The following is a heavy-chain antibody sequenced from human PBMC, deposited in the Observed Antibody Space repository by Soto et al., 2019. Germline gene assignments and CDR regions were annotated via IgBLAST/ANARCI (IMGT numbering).Heavy chain of an antibody. Sequence: QITLKESGPPLVKPTQTLTLTCTFSGFSLIIKGVGVGWIRQPPGKALEWLALIYWDDDKRYSPSLKSRLTITKDTSKNQVVLTMTNMDPVDTATYYCARLYSGSYFAHWGQGTLVTVSS. CDR3: ARLYSGSYFAH. D-gene: IGHD1-26*01. V-gene: IGHV2-5*02. J-gene: IGHJ4*02. CDR2: IYWDDDK. CDR1: GFSLIIKGVG.